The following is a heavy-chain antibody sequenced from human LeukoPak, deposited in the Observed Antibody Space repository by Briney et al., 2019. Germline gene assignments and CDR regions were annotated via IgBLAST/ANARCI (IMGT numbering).Heavy chain of an antibody. V-gene: IGHV3-23*01. J-gene: IGHJ4*02. CDR1: GFTFSSYA. D-gene: IGHD4-11*01. Sequence: QPGGSLRLSCAASGFTFSSYAMSWVRQAPGKGLEWVSAISGSGGSTYYADSVKGRFTISRDNSKNTLYLQMNSLRAEDTAVYYCVKGQRMTTVTTYFDYWGQGTLVTVSS. CDR2: ISGSGGST. CDR3: VKGQRMTTVTTYFDY.